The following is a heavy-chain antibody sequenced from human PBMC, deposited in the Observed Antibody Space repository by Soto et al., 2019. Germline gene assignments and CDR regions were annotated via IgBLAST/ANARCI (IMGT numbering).Heavy chain of an antibody. CDR1: GYTFTSYG. Sequence: ASVKVSCKASGYTFTSYGISWVRQAPGQGLEWMGWISAYNGNTNYAQKLQGRVAMTTDTSTSTAYMELRSLRSDDTAVYHCARLYHYDILTGYIHYYGMDVWGQGTTVTVSS. V-gene: IGHV1-18*04. J-gene: IGHJ6*02. D-gene: IGHD3-9*01. CDR3: ARLYHYDILTGYIHYYGMDV. CDR2: ISAYNGNT.